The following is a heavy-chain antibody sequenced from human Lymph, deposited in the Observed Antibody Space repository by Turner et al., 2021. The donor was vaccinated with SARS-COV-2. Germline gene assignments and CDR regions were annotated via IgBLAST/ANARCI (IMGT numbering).Heavy chain of an antibody. Sequence: EVQLVESGGGLVKPGGSMRLSCAASGFTFSSYSMNWVRQAPGKGLEWVSAISSSSSYIYYADSVKGRFTISRDNAKNSLYLQMISLRAEDTAVYYCARGYYGDYGTVYFDYWGQVTLVTVSS. J-gene: IGHJ4*02. CDR1: GFTFSSYS. CDR2: ISSSSSYI. D-gene: IGHD4-17*01. V-gene: IGHV3-21*01. CDR3: ARGYYGDYGTVYFDY.